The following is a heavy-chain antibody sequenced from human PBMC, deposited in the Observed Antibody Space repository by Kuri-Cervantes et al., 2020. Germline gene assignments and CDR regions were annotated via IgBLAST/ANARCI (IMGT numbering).Heavy chain of an antibody. D-gene: IGHD3-10*01. CDR2: IYYSGST. Sequence: GSLRLSCTVSGGSISSSSYYWGWIRQPPGKGLEWIGSIYYSGSTYYNPSLKSRVTISVDTSKNQFSLKLSSVTAADTAVYYCARVRPYGDHFDYWGQGTLVTVSS. CDR1: GGSISSSSYY. J-gene: IGHJ4*02. CDR3: ARVRPYGDHFDY. V-gene: IGHV4-39*01.